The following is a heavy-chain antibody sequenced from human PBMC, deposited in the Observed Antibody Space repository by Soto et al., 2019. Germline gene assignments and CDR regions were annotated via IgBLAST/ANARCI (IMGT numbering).Heavy chain of an antibody. V-gene: IGHV4-39*01. Sequence: ELISLRCSVSGGSSGNSGDYWVRKHQPPGKGLEWIGSIYYSGSTYYNPSLKSRVTISVDTSKNQFSLKLSSVTAADTAVYYCARHDGFIAGAGNTGSDSWVQGT. D-gene: IGHD6-13*01. CDR2: IYYSGST. J-gene: IGHJ4*02. CDR3: ARHDGFIAGAGNTGSDS. CDR1: GGSSGNSGDY.